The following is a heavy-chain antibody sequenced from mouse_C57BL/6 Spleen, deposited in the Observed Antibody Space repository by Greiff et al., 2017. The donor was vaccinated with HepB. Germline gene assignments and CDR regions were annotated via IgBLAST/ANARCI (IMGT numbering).Heavy chain of an antibody. D-gene: IGHD2-14*01. Sequence: EVQLVESGGGLVQPKGSLKLSCAASGFSFNTYAMNWVRQAPGKGLEWVARIRSKSNNYATYYADSVKDRFTISRDDSESMLYLQMNNLKTEDTAMYYCVRRSGTNTMDYWGQGTSVTVSS. V-gene: IGHV10-1*01. CDR3: VRRSGTNTMDY. CDR1: GFSFNTYA. J-gene: IGHJ4*01. CDR2: IRSKSNNYAT.